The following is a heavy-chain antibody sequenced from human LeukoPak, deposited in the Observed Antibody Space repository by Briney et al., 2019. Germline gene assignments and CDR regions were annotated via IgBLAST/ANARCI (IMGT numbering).Heavy chain of an antibody. CDR1: GFTFSSYA. Sequence: PGGSLRLSCAASGFTFSSYAMSWVRQAPGKGLEWVSAISGSGGSTYYADSVKGRFTISRDNSKNTLYLQMNSLRDEDTAVYFCARAENNWNYVLDYWGQGTLVTVSS. CDR3: ARAENNWNYVLDY. D-gene: IGHD1-7*01. V-gene: IGHV3-23*01. CDR2: ISGSGGST. J-gene: IGHJ4*02.